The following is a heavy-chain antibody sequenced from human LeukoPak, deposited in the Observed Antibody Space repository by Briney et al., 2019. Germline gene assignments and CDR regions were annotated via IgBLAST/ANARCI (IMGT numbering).Heavy chain of an antibody. V-gene: IGHV4-34*01. CDR1: GGSFSGYY. CDR3: ARIAYYDSSGYYPYFDY. CDR2: INHSGST. Sequence: PSETLTLTCAVNGGSFSGYYWSWIRQPPGKGLEWIGEINHSGSTNYNPSLKSRVTISVDTSKNQFSLKLSSVTAADTAVYYCARIAYYDSSGYYPYFDYWGQGTLVTVSS. D-gene: IGHD3-22*01. J-gene: IGHJ4*02.